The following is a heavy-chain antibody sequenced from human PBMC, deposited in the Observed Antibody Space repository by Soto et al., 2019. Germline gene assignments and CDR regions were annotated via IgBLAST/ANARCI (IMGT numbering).Heavy chain of an antibody. J-gene: IGHJ4*02. CDR3: ARTLDVINHFFAY. V-gene: IGHV4-34*01. D-gene: IGHD3-10*01. CDR2: VNHSGST. CDR1: GGSFGGYY. Sequence: PSETLSLTCAVYGGSFGGYYWTWIRQPPGKGLEWIGEVNHSGSTNYNPSLKSRVTISVDTSKNQFSLKLNSVTASDTAIYYCARTLDVINHFFAYWGQGSPVTVSS.